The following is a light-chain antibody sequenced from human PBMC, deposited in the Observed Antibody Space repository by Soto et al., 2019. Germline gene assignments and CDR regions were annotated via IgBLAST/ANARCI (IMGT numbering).Light chain of an antibody. J-gene: IGLJ3*02. CDR3: CSYAGSFTWV. CDR2: DVN. Sequence: QSVLTQPRSVSASPGQSVTISCSGTSSDVGAYKYVSWYQQHPGKAPKLMIYDVNKRPSGVPDRFSGSKSGSTASLTISGLQAEDEADYYCCSYAGSFTWVFGGGTKLTVL. CDR1: SSDVGAYKY. V-gene: IGLV2-11*01.